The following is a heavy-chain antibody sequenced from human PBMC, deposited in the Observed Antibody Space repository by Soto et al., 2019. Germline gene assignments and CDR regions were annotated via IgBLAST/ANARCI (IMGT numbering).Heavy chain of an antibody. CDR2: IWYDGSNK. CDR1: GFTFSSYG. CDR3: ASVSVSGSGYPDFDY. D-gene: IGHD5-18*01. Sequence: QVQLVESEGGVVQPGRSLRLSCAASGFTFSSYGMHWVRQAPGKGLEWVAVIWYDGSNKYYADSVKGRFTISRDNSKNTLYLQMNSLRAEDTAVYYCASVSVSGSGYPDFDYWGQGTLVTVSS. J-gene: IGHJ4*02. V-gene: IGHV3-33*01.